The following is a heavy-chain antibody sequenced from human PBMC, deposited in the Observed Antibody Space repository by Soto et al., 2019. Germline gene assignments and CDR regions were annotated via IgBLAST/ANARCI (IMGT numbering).Heavy chain of an antibody. CDR1: GFAFSSYA. CDR2: ISTSGDTT. D-gene: IGHD1-1*01. CDR3: AKDRGSAGMSFDH. J-gene: IGHJ4*02. Sequence: GGSLRLSCVAPGFAFSSYAMNWVRQAPGKGLEWVSTISTSGDTTYYADSVKGRFIISRDNFKNNFFLQMRSLRADDTAVYYCAKDRGSAGMSFDHWGRGTLVTVSS. V-gene: IGHV3-23*01.